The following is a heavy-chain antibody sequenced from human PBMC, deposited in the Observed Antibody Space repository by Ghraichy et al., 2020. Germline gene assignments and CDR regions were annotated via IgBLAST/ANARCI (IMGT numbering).Heavy chain of an antibody. CDR3: AREDGWELPPDY. CDR1: GFTFSSYW. V-gene: IGHV3-74*01. Sequence: SCAASGFTFSSYWMHWVRQAPGKGLVWVSRINSDGSSTSYADSVKGRFTISRDNAKNTLYLQMNSLRAEDTAVYYCAREDGWELPPDYWGQGTLVTVSS. CDR2: INSDGSST. D-gene: IGHD1-26*01. J-gene: IGHJ4*02.